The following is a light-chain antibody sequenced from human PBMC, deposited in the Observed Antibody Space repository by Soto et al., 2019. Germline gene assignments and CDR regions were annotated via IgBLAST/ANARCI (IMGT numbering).Light chain of an antibody. V-gene: IGKV3-11*01. Sequence: EVVVTQSPATLSLSPGERATLSFRASQSANSNLAWYQQKPGQAPRLLMSYASTRATGIPARFSGSGSGTDFTLTIGSLEPEESALYYCQQRASWPYTSGQGTKVDIK. CDR3: QQRASWPYT. CDR2: YAS. CDR1: QSANSN. J-gene: IGKJ2*01.